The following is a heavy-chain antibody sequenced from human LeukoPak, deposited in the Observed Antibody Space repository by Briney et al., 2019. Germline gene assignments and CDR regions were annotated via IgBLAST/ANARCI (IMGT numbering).Heavy chain of an antibody. CDR1: GFMFSNYY. D-gene: IGHD3-10*01. J-gene: IGHJ6*03. V-gene: IGHV3-74*01. CDR3: ARGVYGHNMDV. CDR2: IKNAGIDT. Sequence: GGSLRLSCVGSGFMFSNYYMYWVRHAPGKGLVWVSRIKNAGIDTIYADSVKGRFTVSRDNAKNTVYLQMSSLRAEDTAVYYCARGVYGHNMDVWGEGTTATVSS.